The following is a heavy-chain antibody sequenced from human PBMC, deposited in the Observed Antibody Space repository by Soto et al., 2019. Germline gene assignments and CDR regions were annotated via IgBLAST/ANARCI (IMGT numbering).Heavy chain of an antibody. D-gene: IGHD2-2*01. CDR3: AGRYCTSSSCSYFHY. CDR1: GFTFSNYA. J-gene: IGHJ4*02. Sequence: GSLRLSCAASGFTFSNYAMHWVRQAPGKGLEYVSAISSDGSSTYYANSVKGRFTISRDNSKNTLYLQMGSLRAEDMALYYCAGRYCTSSSCSYFHYWGQGTLVTVSS. CDR2: ISSDGSST. V-gene: IGHV3-64*01.